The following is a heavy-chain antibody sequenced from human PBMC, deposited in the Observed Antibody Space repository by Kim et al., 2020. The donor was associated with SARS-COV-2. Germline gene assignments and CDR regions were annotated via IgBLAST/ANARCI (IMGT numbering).Heavy chain of an antibody. V-gene: IGHV3-30*18. CDR2: ISYDGSNK. J-gene: IGHJ4*02. Sequence: GGSLRLSCAASGFTFSSYGMHWVRQAPGKGLEWVAVISYDGSNKYYADSVKGRFTISRDNSKNTLYLQMNSLRAEDTAVYYCAKAPSGYWWGQGTLVTVSS. CDR1: GFTFSSYG. CDR3: AKAPSGYW. D-gene: IGHD3-3*01.